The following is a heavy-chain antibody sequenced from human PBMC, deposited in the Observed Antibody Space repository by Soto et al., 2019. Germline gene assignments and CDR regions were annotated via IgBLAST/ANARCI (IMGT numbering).Heavy chain of an antibody. CDR1: GGSISSSSYY. Sequence: SETLSLTCTVSGGSISSSSYYWGWIRQPPGKGLEWIGSIYYSGSTYYNPSLKSRVTISVDTSKNQFSLKLSSVTAADTAVYYCARGGVVVTTTPFDYWGQGTLVTVSS. V-gene: IGHV4-39*01. CDR3: ARGGVVVTTTPFDY. D-gene: IGHD3-22*01. J-gene: IGHJ4*02. CDR2: IYYSGST.